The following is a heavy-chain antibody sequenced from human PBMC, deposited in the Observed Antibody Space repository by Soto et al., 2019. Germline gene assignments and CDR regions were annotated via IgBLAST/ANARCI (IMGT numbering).Heavy chain of an antibody. Sequence: VGSLRLSCAASGFIFNTYSMDWVRQAPGKGLEWVASISPSGSYMYYGDSLKGRFTVSRDNAKNSLYLQMDSLRAGDTAIYYCARFGLVTFDCWGQGTLVTVSS. D-gene: IGHD3-3*01. CDR2: ISPSGSYM. CDR3: ARFGLVTFDC. J-gene: IGHJ4*02. CDR1: GFIFNTYS. V-gene: IGHV3-21*01.